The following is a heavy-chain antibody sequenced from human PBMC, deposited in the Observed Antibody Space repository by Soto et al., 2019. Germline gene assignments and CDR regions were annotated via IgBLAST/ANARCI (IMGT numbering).Heavy chain of an antibody. CDR1: GFTFSSYG. Sequence: GGSLRLSCAASGFTFSSYGMHWVRQAPGKGLEWVAVISYDGSNKYYADSVKGRFTISRDNSKNTLYLQMNSLRAEDTAVYYCAKEMATTTYYYYYGMDVWGQGTTVTVSS. J-gene: IGHJ6*02. D-gene: IGHD5-12*01. CDR2: ISYDGSNK. CDR3: AKEMATTTYYYYYGMDV. V-gene: IGHV3-30*18.